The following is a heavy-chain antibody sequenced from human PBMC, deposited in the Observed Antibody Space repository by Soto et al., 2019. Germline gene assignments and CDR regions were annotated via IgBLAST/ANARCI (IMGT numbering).Heavy chain of an antibody. D-gene: IGHD2-2*01. CDR1: GGTFSSYA. CDR2: IIPISGTA. CDR3: ARSQGSSTSLEIYYYYYYGMDV. V-gene: IGHV1-69*01. Sequence: QVQLVQSGAEVKKPGSSVKVSCKASGGTFSSYAISWVRQAPGQGLEWMGGIIPISGTANYAQKFQGRVTLTADESTSKAEMELRSLRSEDTAVYYCARSQGSSTSLEIYYYYYYGMDVWGQGTTVTVSS. J-gene: IGHJ6*02.